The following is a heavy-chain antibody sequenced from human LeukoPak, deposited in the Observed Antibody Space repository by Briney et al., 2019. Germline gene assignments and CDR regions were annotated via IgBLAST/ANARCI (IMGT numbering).Heavy chain of an antibody. Sequence: SGPTLVKPTQTLTLTCTFSRFSLSTSGVSVGWIRQPPGKALEWLALIYWDDDKRYSPSLKSRLTITKDTSKNQVVLTMTNMDPVDTATYYCALIVSPSVFDYWGQGTLVTVSS. CDR1: RFSLSTSGVS. CDR3: ALIVSPSVFDY. V-gene: IGHV2-5*02. D-gene: IGHD3-22*01. CDR2: IYWDDDK. J-gene: IGHJ4*02.